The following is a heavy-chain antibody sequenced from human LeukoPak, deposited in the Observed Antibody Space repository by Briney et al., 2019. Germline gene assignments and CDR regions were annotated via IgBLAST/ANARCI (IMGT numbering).Heavy chain of an antibody. V-gene: IGHV1-8*01. CDR1: GYSFSNYD. D-gene: IGHD2-15*01. Sequence: ASVNVSCMDSGYSFSNYDIKGVRQAAGQGREWMGLMNPSSGNTGYAQKSQRRGVMTRNTSISTAYMELSSLRAEDPAAYYCARGHVLASWSGGSCHSGHDYWGQGTLVTVSS. CDR3: ARGHVLASWSGGSCHSGHDY. J-gene: IGHJ4*02. CDR2: MNPSSGNT.